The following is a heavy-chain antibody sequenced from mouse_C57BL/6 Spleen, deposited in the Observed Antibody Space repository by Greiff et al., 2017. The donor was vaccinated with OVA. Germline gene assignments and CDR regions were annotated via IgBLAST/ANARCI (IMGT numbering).Heavy chain of an antibody. V-gene: IGHV1-26*01. CDR1: GYTFTDYY. D-gene: IGHD2-1*01. CDR3: ARKVTRYYLMDY. Sequence: EVQLQQSGPELVKPGASVKISCKASGYTFTDYYMNWVKQSHGKSLEWIGDINPNNGGTSYNQKFKGKATLTVDKSSSTAYMALRSLTSEDSAVYYCARKVTRYYLMDYWGQGTSVTVSS. J-gene: IGHJ4*01. CDR2: INPNNGGT.